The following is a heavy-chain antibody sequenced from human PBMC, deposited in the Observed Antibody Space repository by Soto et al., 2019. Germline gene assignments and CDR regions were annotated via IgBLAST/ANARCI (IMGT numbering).Heavy chain of an antibody. Sequence: ESGGGVVQPGSSLRVSCVGSGFTFRSYVIHWVRQAPGKGLEWVALTSYDGSDKYYDDSVRGRFTISRDDPRNTVDLQMDSLRLEDTALYYCARWGTTGGLDVWGQGTLVSVSS. J-gene: IGHJ1*01. D-gene: IGHD3-16*01. CDR1: GFTFRSYV. CDR3: ARWGTTGGLDV. V-gene: IGHV3-33*05. CDR2: TSYDGSDK.